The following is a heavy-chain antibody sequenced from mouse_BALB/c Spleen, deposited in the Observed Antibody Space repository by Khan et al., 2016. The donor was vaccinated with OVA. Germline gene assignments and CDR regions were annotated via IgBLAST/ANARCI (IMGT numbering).Heavy chain of an antibody. Sequence: QVQLQQSGPELVRPGVSVKMSCKGSGYIFTDYAMYWVKPSHAKSLEWIGLISTYSGNTNYNQKFKGKATMTVDKSSSTAYMELARLTSEDSAIYYCARPAYDGYYDYWGQGTTLTVSS. D-gene: IGHD2-3*01. CDR3: ARPAYDGYYDY. V-gene: IGHV1S137*01. CDR1: GYIFTDYA. CDR2: ISTYSGNT. J-gene: IGHJ2*01.